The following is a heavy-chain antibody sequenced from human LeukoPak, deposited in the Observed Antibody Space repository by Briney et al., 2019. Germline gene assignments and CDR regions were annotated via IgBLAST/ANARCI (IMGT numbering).Heavy chain of an antibody. J-gene: IGHJ5*02. V-gene: IGHV4-59*01. CDR3: ARALYYDFWSGYYTRWFDP. D-gene: IGHD3-3*01. Sequence: SETLSLTCTVSGGSISSYYWSWIRQPPGKGLEWIGYIYYSGSTNYNPSLKSRVTISVDTSKNQFSLKLSSVTAADTAVYYCARALYYDFWSGYYTRWFDPWGQGTLVTVSS. CDR2: IYYSGST. CDR1: GGSISSYY.